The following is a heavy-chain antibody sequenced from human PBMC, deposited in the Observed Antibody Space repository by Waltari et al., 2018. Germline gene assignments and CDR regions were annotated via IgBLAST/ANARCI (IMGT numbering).Heavy chain of an antibody. Sequence: EVQLVESGGGLVKPGGSLRLSCAASGFGFSDFTMNWVRQAPEKGLEWVSSISFNGEHIFYADSVRGRFSISRDNGKNSVYLQMNSLRAEDTAVYYCATDLRNLPADFNWFVPWGQGTLVTVSS. J-gene: IGHJ5*02. D-gene: IGHD2-2*01. CDR2: ISFNGEHI. V-gene: IGHV3-21*06. CDR1: GFGFSDFT. CDR3: ATDLRNLPADFNWFVP.